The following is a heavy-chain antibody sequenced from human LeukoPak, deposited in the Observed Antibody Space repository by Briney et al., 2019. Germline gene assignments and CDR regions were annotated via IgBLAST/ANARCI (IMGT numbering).Heavy chain of an antibody. D-gene: IGHD1-1*01. Sequence: GGSLRLSCAASGFTFSSFDMHWVRQPTGQGLEWVSTIGTATDTYYPGSVEGRFTLSRDNAKNSLYLQMNSLTAGDTAVYYCARGPPRGKYYYMDVWGKGTTVTVSS. J-gene: IGHJ6*03. CDR3: ARGPPRGKYYYMDV. CDR2: IGTATDT. V-gene: IGHV3-13*01. CDR1: GFTFSSFD.